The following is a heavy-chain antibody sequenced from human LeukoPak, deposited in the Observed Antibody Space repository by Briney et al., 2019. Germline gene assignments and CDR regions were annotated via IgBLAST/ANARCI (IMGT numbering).Heavy chain of an antibody. CDR2: ISWNSGSI. Sequence: GGSLRLSCAASGCTFDDYAMHWVRQAPAKGLEWVSGISWNSGSIGYADSVKGRFTISRDNAKNYLYLQMNSLRAEDTALYYCASEYYYDSSGYYGRWGQGTLVTVSS. V-gene: IGHV3-9*01. D-gene: IGHD3-22*01. J-gene: IGHJ4*02. CDR3: ASEYYYDSSGYYGR. CDR1: GCTFDDYA.